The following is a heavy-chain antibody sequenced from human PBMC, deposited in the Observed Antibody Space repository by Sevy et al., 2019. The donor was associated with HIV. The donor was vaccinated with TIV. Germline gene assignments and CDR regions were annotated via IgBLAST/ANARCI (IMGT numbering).Heavy chain of an antibody. J-gene: IGHJ4*02. CDR1: GGSISSYY. CDR3: ARVSRGSFDS. CDR2: IHDIGST. Sequence: SETVSLTCTVSGGSISSYYWTWIRQPPGKGLEWIGYIHDIGSTNYNPSLKSRVTISVATSKNQFSLRLRSLTAADTAVYFCARVSRGSFDSWGQGTLVTVSS. V-gene: IGHV4-59*01. D-gene: IGHD6-19*01.